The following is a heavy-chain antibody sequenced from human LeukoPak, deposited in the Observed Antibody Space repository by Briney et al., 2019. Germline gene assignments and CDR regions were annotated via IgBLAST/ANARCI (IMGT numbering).Heavy chain of an antibody. J-gene: IGHJ4*02. V-gene: IGHV4-34*01. CDR1: GGSFSGYY. Sequence: SETLSLTCAVYGGSFSGYYWSWIRQPPGKGLEWIGEINHSGSTNYNPSLKSRVTISVDTSKNQFSLKLSSVTAADTAVYYCARGRRLLWYGELYRVTFDYWGQGILVTVSS. CDR3: ARGRRLLWYGELYRVTFDY. D-gene: IGHD3-10*01. CDR2: INHSGST.